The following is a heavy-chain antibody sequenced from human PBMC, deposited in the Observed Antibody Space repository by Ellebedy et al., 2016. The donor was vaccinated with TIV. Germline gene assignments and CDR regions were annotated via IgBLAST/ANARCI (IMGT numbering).Heavy chain of an antibody. CDR2: VYFTGTT. V-gene: IGHV4-39*01. Sequence: MPSETLSLTCTVSGCSISSRTRYWGWFRQTPEKGLEWIGTVYFTGTTYYNPSLSSRVTISADTSNNQFSLKLTSVTAADTAVYYCATARRDPLYHGVDVWGRGTTVTVSS. CDR3: ATARRDPLYHGVDV. CDR1: GCSISSRTRY. J-gene: IGHJ6*02. D-gene: IGHD6-13*01.